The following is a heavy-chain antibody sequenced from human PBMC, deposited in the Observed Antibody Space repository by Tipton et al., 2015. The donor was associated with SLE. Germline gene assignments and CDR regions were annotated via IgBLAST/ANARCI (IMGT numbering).Heavy chain of an antibody. CDR1: GGTFSNYA. V-gene: IGHV1-69*05. D-gene: IGHD1-26*01. CDR3: ASTYSSGRYFAFDI. CDR2: VIPIFGTP. J-gene: IGHJ3*02. Sequence: QLVQSGAQVKKPGSSVKVSCKVSGGTFSNYAISWVRQAPGQGLAWMGGVIPIFGTPNYAQKFQGRVTINTDEGTRTAYMELSSLRSEDTALYYCASTYSSGRYFAFDIWGQGTMVTVS.